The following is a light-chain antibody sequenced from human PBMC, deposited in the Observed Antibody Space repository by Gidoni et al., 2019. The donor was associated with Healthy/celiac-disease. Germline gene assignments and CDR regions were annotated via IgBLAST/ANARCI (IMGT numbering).Light chain of an antibody. CDR3: QQYGSSTLYT. V-gene: IGKV3-20*01. Sequence: EIVLTQSPGTLSLSPGERATRSCRASQSFSSSYLAWYQQKPGQAPRLLIYGASSRATGIPDRFSGSGSGTDFTLTISRLEPEDFAVYYCQQYGSSTLYTFGQGTKLEIK. CDR1: QSFSSSY. CDR2: GAS. J-gene: IGKJ2*01.